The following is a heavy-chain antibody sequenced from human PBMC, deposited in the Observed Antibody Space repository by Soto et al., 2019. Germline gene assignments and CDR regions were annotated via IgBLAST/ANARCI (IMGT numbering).Heavy chain of an antibody. CDR1: GFTFSSSG. Sequence: EGQLLQSGGGVVQPGETLRVSCAASGFTFSSSGMSWVRQAPGKGLEWVSSISVRGDYRYYADSVKGRFTISRDNSKNTLYLQMNSLTAEDTAVSYCANHGGFDFWCQGTMVAVSS. CDR2: ISVRGDYR. D-gene: IGHD4-17*01. CDR3: ANHGGFDF. V-gene: IGHV3-23*01. J-gene: IGHJ3*01.